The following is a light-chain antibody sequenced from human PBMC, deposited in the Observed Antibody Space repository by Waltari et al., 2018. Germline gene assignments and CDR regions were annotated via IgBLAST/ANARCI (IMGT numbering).Light chain of an antibody. J-gene: IGLJ3*02. CDR2: EDN. CDR1: AATNHF. Sequence: LTQPPSVSSPPGQTARITSSGDAATNHFTYWYQQQPGKAPIFIIYEDNKRPSGLSDRFSGSKSGNTASLTIAGLQADDQADYYCCSYAGGTSWVFGGGTKLTVL. V-gene: IGLV2-23*01. CDR3: CSYAGGTSWV.